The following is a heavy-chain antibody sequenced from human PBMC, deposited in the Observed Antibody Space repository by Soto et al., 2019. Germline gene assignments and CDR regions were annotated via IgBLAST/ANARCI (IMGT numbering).Heavy chain of an antibody. CDR1: GFTFSSYG. D-gene: IGHD3-10*01. CDR2: IWYDGSNK. Sequence: QVQLVESGGGVVKPGRSLRLSCAASGFTFSSYGMHWVRQAPGKGLEWVAVIWYDGSNKYYADSVKGRFTISRDNSKNTLYLQMNSLRAEDTAVYYCARVGRFGDPMSWYFDLWGRGTLVTVSS. J-gene: IGHJ2*01. V-gene: IGHV3-33*01. CDR3: ARVGRFGDPMSWYFDL.